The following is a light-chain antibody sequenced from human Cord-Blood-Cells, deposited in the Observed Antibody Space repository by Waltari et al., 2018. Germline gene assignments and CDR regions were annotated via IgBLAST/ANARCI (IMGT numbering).Light chain of an antibody. CDR2: GNS. Sequence: QSVPPQPPSVSEAPRQRVTTSCTGSSSTIGAGYAVHWYQQHPLTDPKLLIYGNSNRPSGVPDRFSGSKSGTSASLAITGLQAEDEADYYCQSYDSSLSGVFGGGTKLTVL. CDR1: SSTIGAGYA. J-gene: IGLJ2*01. CDR3: QSYDSSLSGV. V-gene: IGLV1-40*01.